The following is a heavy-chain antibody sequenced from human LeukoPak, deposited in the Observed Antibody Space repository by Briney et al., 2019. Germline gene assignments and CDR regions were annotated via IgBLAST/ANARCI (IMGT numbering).Heavy chain of an antibody. Sequence: GSLRLSCAASGFTFSSYAMHWVRQAPGKGLEWVSFVSFDGRNKNYADSVRGRFTISRDNSKNTLYLQMNSVTYEDTAVYFCVRIVGHTTTDFWGQGTIVTVSS. D-gene: IGHD1-26*01. CDR3: VRIVGHTTTDF. J-gene: IGHJ4*02. V-gene: IGHV3-30-3*02. CDR2: VSFDGRNK. CDR1: GFTFSSYA.